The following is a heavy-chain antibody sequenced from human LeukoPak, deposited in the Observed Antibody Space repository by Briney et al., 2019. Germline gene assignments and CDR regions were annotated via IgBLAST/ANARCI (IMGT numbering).Heavy chain of an antibody. J-gene: IGHJ6*03. Sequence: SETLSLTCTVSGGSISSGGYYWSWIRQPPGKGLEWIGYIYHSGSTYYNPSLKSRVTISVDRSKNQFSLKLSSVTAADTAVYYCAKGKNYYGSGSYWVLGYYYYMDVWGKGTTVTVSS. CDR1: GGSISSGGYY. CDR3: AKGKNYYGSGSYWVLGYYYYMDV. D-gene: IGHD3-10*01. CDR2: IYHSGST. V-gene: IGHV4-30-2*01.